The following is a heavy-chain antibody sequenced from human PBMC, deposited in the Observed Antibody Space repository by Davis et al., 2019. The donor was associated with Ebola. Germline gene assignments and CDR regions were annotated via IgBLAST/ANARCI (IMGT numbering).Heavy chain of an antibody. J-gene: IGHJ6*02. D-gene: IGHD6-6*01. CDR3: ASIYSSSSGYYYYGMDV. CDR2: IIPILGIA. V-gene: IGHV1-69*04. CDR1: GGTFSSYA. Sequence: SVKVSCKASGGTFSSYAISWVRQAPGQGLEWMGRIIPILGIANYAQKFQGRVTITADESTSTAYMELSSLRSEDTAVYYCASIYSSSSGYYYYGMDVWGQGTTVTVSS.